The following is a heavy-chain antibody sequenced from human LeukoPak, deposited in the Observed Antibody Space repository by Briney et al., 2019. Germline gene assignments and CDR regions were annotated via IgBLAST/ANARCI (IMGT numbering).Heavy chain of an antibody. CDR3: TREARVGNWFDP. J-gene: IGHJ5*02. Sequence: AASVKVSCRASGYTFTDYYIHWVRQAPEQGLEWMGWINPDNGGTNYAQKFQGRVTMTRDTSIRTVYMDLSRLRSDDTAVFYCTREARVGNWFDPWGQGTQVTVSS. CDR1: GYTFTDYY. V-gene: IGHV1-2*02. D-gene: IGHD2-2*01. CDR2: INPDNGGT.